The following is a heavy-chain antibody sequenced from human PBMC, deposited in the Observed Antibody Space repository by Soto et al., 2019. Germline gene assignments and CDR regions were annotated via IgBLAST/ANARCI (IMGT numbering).Heavy chain of an antibody. D-gene: IGHD2-15*01. CDR2: ISGSGGST. CDR3: AKVKDIVVVVAATPPSPFDY. J-gene: IGHJ4*02. Sequence: PGGSLRLSCAASGFTFSSYAMSWVRQAPGKGLEWVSAISGSGGSTYYADSVKGRFTISRDNSKNTLYLQMNSLRAEDTAVYYCAKVKDIVVVVAATPPSPFDYWGQGTLVTVSS. V-gene: IGHV3-23*01. CDR1: GFTFSSYA.